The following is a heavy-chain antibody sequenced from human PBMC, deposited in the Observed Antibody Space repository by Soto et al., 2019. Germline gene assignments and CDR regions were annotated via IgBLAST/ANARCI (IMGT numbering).Heavy chain of an antibody. J-gene: IGHJ6*03. CDR1: GYTFTSYD. V-gene: IGHV1-8*01. CDR3: ARGPYYSDYLDD. CDR2: MNPNRAHP. Sequence: QVQLVPSGAEVKKPGASVKVSCKASGYTFTSYDINWVRQATGQGLEWMGWMNPNRAHPGYAQKFLGRITVTRKTPITTAYIGLSSLRSEDTAVYYWARGPYYSDYLDDWGKGTTVTVSS.